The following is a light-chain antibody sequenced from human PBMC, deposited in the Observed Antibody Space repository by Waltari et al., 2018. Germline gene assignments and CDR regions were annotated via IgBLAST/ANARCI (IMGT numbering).Light chain of an antibody. CDR2: GAS. J-gene: IGKJ4*01. Sequence: EVVMTQSPATLPVSPGGSATLSCRASQSVHDKLALYQHKPGQGPRLLIFGASNRATGIPDRFSGSGSGTDFTLTISSLQSEDFALYYCQQYNDWPLTFGRGTKVEIK. CDR3: QQYNDWPLT. V-gene: IGKV3-15*01. CDR1: QSVHDK.